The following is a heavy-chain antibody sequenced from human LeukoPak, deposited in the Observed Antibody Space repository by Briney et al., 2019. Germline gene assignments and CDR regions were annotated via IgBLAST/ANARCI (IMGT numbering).Heavy chain of an antibody. CDR3: VKCGGPGTYYYFDY. V-gene: IGHV3-23*01. J-gene: IGHJ4*02. CDR1: GFIFSIYA. CDR2: FSGGGITT. Sequence: GGSPRLSCSASGFIFSIYAMSWVRQAPGKGLEWVSTFSGGGITTDYADSVKGRFSMSRDNSKNTLYLQMNSLRVEDTAVYYCVKCGGPGTYYYFDYWGQGTLVTVSS. D-gene: IGHD3-10*01.